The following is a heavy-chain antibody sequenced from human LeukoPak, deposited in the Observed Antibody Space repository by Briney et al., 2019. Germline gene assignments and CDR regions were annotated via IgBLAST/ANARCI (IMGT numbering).Heavy chain of an antibody. CDR2: ISAYNGNT. V-gene: IGHV1-18*01. CDR1: GYTFTSYG. J-gene: IGHJ5*02. D-gene: IGHD3-22*01. Sequence: ASVKVSCKASGYTFTSYGISWVRQAPGQGLEWMGWISAYNGNTNYAQKLQGRVTMTTDTSTSTAYMELRNLRSDDTAVYYCARDQYYDSKGWFDPWGQGTLVTVSS. CDR3: ARDQYYDSKGWFDP.